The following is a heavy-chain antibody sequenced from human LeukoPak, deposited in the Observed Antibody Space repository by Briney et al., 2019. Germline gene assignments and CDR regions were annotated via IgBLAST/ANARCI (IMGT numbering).Heavy chain of an antibody. D-gene: IGHD3-16*02. J-gene: IGHJ3*02. CDR2: ILHNGDST. Sequence: GGSLRLSCAASGFTFSSNYMSWVRQAPGKGLEWLSLILHNGDSTYYADSVKGRFTISRDNSKNTLYLQMNSLRAEDTAVYYCARLSSFAFDIWGQGTMVTVSS. CDR3: ARLSSFAFDI. V-gene: IGHV3-53*01. CDR1: GFTFSSNY.